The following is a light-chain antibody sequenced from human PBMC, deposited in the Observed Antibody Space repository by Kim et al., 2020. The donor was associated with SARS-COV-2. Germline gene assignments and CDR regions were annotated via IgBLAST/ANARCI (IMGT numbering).Light chain of an antibody. CDR3: QQYDNLPFT. V-gene: IGKV1-33*01. J-gene: IGKJ4*01. Sequence: ASVGDRVTITCQASQDISKYLNWYQQKPGKAPKLLIYDASDLEIGVPSRFSGSGSGTDFTFTIRRLQPEDFATYYCQQYDNLPFTFGGGTKVDIK. CDR1: QDISKY. CDR2: DAS.